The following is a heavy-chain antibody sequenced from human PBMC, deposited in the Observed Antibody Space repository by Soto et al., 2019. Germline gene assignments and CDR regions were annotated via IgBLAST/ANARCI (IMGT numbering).Heavy chain of an antibody. V-gene: IGHV1-18*01. CDR3: ARGGPGGRWYFDY. D-gene: IGHD2-8*02. CDR1: GYTFTSYG. CDR2: INANNGDT. J-gene: IGHJ4*02. Sequence: ASVKVSCKASGYTFTSYGISWVRQAPGQGLERMGWINANNGDTNYAQKLQGRVTMTRDTSMSTAYMELSRLRSDDTAVDYCARGGPGGRWYFDYWGQGTLVTVSS.